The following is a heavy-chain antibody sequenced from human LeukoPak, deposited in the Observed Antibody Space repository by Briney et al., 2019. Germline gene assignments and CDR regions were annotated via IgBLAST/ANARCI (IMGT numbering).Heavy chain of an antibody. J-gene: IGHJ4*02. D-gene: IGHD3-10*01. CDR2: IIPLFGSA. CDR1: GGTFSNYA. Sequence: SVKVSCKASGGTFSNYAISWVRQAPGQGLEWMGGIIPLFGSADYAQKFQGRVTFTADESTSTAYMELSSLRPEDTAVYYCARDLVGSAISYSSGAWDYWGQGALVTVSS. CDR3: ARDLVGSAISYSSGAWDY. V-gene: IGHV1-69*13.